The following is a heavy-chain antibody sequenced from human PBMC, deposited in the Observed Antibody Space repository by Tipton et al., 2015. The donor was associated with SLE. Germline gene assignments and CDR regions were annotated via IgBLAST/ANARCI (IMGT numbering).Heavy chain of an antibody. D-gene: IGHD3-16*01. CDR2: IKQDGSEK. J-gene: IGHJ3*02. CDR1: GFTFTGYW. Sequence: SLRLSCAASGFTFTGYWMTWVRQAPGQGLEWVANIKQDGSEKYYVDSVKGRFTISRDNAKNSLYLQMNNLRAEDTALYYCARDWGTGFDYNDHYDSPDIAFDIWGQGTLVTVSS. V-gene: IGHV3-7*01. CDR3: ARDWGTGFDYNDHYDSPDIAFDI.